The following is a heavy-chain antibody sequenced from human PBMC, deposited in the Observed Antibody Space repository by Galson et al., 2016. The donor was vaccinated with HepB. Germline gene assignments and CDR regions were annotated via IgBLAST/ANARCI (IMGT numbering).Heavy chain of an antibody. D-gene: IGHD3-3*01. CDR1: GGSVSSTTYR. J-gene: IGHJ3*02. CDR3: ARDDTSRGYSTHHHIFDI. CDR2: IYYSGRT. Sequence: TLSLTCNVSGGSVSSTTYRWSWIRQFPGKGLEWIGNIYYSGRTDYNPSLKSRVAMSRDTSNNHFSLDLSSVTAAGTAVYYCARDDTSRGYSTHHHIFDIWGPGTTVTVSS. V-gene: IGHV4-31*03.